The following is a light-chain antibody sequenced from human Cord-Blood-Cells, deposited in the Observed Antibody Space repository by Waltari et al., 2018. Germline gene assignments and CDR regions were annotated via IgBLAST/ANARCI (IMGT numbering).Light chain of an antibody. J-gene: IGLJ1*01. CDR1: SSDVGGYNY. CDR3: SSYTSSSTLV. Sequence: QSALTQPASVSGSPGQSITISCTGTSSDVGGYNYVSWYQQHPGKAPKLMICGVGSRPSGVSNRFSGAKCGNTASLPISGLQAEDEADYYCSSYTSSSTLVFGTGTKVTVL. V-gene: IGLV2-14*01. CDR2: GVG.